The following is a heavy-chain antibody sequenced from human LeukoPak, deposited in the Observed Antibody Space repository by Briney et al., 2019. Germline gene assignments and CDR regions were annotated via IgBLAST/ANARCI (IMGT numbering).Heavy chain of an antibody. CDR2: MSGSGGST. D-gene: IGHD5-12*01. Sequence: PGGSLRLSCAASGFTVSSNYMSWVRQAPGKGLEWVSAMSGSGGSTYYADSVKGRFTISRDNSKNMLYLQMNSLRAEDTAVYYCTSSGYSGYYFDYWGQGTLVTVSS. V-gene: IGHV3-23*01. CDR1: GFTVSSNY. CDR3: TSSGYSGYYFDY. J-gene: IGHJ4*02.